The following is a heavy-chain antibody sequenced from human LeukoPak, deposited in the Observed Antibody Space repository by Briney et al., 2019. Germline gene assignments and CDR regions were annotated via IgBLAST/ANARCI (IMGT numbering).Heavy chain of an antibody. CDR1: GFTFDDYG. V-gene: IGHV3-20*04. CDR2: INWNGGST. J-gene: IGHJ4*02. D-gene: IGHD2-15*01. CDR3: ARDGGYCSGGSCYRYFDY. Sequence: PGGSLRLSCAASGFTFDDYGMSWVRQAPGKGLEWVSGINWNGGSTGYADSVKGRFTLSRDNAKNSLYLQMNSLRAEDTALYYCARDGGYCSGGSCYRYFDYWGQGTLVTVSS.